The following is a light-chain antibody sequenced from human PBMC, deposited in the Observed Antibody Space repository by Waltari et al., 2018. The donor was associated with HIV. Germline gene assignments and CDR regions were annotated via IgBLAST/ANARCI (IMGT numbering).Light chain of an antibody. V-gene: IGKV3-20*01. CDR1: QSASANY. CDR3: QQYGSSPLT. J-gene: IGKJ4*01. Sequence: EIVLTPSPGTLSLSPGERATLPCRASQSASANYLAWYQQKPGQAPRLLIYGASSRATGIPDRFSGSGSGTDFTLTISRLEPGDFAVYYCQQYGSSPLTFGGGTKVEIK. CDR2: GAS.